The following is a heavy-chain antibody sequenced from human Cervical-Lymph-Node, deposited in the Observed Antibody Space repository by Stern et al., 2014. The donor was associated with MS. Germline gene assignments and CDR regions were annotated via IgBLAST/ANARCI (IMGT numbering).Heavy chain of an antibody. CDR3: ASGHDAFAL. V-gene: IGHV4-4*02. CDR1: GGSIRRSKW. J-gene: IGHJ3*01. Sequence: QVQLQESGPGVVKPSGTLSLTCVVSGGSIRRSKWSSLVRQPPGQVREWIGEVHHLGGTNNNPARKSRVSISVDKSNSQVSLKRDFVTAADTAVYYCASGHDAFALWGKGKLVTVSA. CDR2: VHHLGGT.